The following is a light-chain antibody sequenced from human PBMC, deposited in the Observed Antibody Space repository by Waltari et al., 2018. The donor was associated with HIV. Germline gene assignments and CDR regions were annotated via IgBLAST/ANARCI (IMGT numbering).Light chain of an antibody. CDR3: QQGYSTPRT. CDR1: RNLGDF. CDR2: GAS. Sequence: DIQMTQSPSSLSASVGETVTITCRASRNLGDFLNWYQHKPGKAPELLTYGASSLQSGVPSRFSGSGSGTEFTLTISRLQPEDFAIYCCQQGYSTPRTFGQGTRLEIK. V-gene: IGKV1-39*01. J-gene: IGKJ2*01.